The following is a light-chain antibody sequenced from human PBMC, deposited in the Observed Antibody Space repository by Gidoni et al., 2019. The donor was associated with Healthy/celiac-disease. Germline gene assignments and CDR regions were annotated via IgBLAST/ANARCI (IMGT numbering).Light chain of an antibody. CDR3: QVWDSSSDHPV. Sequence: SYVLTPPPSMSVAPGQTARITCGGNNIGSKSVHWYQQKPGQAPVLVVYDDSDRPSGIPELFSGSNSGNTATLTISRVEAGDEADYYCQVWDSSSDHPVFGGGTKLTVL. J-gene: IGLJ2*01. CDR2: DDS. V-gene: IGLV3-21*02. CDR1: NIGSKS.